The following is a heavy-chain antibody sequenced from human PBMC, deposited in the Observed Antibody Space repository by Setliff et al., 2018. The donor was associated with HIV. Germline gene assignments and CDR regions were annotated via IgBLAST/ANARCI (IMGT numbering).Heavy chain of an antibody. CDR3: ARDYYDSSGYIFFPGLPDY. CDR1: GYSFNRYG. D-gene: IGHD3-22*01. J-gene: IGHJ4*02. CDR2: VSAYNGNT. V-gene: IGHV1-18*01. Sequence: ASVKVSCKAAGYSFNRYGITWVRQAPGQGLEWMGWVSAYNGNTNYAQKFQGRVTMTTDTSTNTGYMELRSLRSDDTAVYYCARDYYDSSGYIFFPGLPDYWGQGTLVTVSS.